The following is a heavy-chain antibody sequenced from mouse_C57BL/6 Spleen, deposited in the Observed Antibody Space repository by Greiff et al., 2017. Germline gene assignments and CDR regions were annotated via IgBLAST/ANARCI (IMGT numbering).Heavy chain of an antibody. CDR1: GFTFSDYY. Sequence: EVMLVESEGGLVQPGSSMKLSCTASGFTFSDYYMAWVRQVPEKGLEWVANINYDGSSTYYLDSLKSRFIISRDNAKNILYLQMSSLKSEDTATYYCARVLYYYGSSGYFDYWGQGTTLTVSS. D-gene: IGHD1-1*01. CDR2: INYDGSST. J-gene: IGHJ2*01. CDR3: ARVLYYYGSSGYFDY. V-gene: IGHV5-16*01.